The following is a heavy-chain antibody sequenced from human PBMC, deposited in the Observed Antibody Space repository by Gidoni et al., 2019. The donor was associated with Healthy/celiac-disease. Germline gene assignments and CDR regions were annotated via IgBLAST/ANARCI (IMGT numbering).Heavy chain of an antibody. V-gene: IGHV3-15*07. Sequence: EVQLVESGGGLVKPGGVLRLSCAASGFTFSNAWMTWVREAPGKGLEWVGRIKSKTDGGTTDYAAPVKGRFTISRDDSKNTLYLQMNSLKTEDTAVYYCTTGPRGDSTPYYDFWSGYRYFDYWGQGTLVTVSS. D-gene: IGHD3-3*01. J-gene: IGHJ4*02. CDR1: GFTFSNAW. CDR3: TTGPRGDSTPYYDFWSGYRYFDY. CDR2: IKSKTDGGTT.